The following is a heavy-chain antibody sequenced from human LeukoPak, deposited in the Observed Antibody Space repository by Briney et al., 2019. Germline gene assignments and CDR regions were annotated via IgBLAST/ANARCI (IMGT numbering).Heavy chain of an antibody. CDR3: ARYYEWELDYYYMDV. Sequence: ASVKVSCKASGYTFTSYGISWVRQAPGQGLEWMGWISAYNGNTNYAQKLQGRVTMTTDTSTSTAYMELRSLRSDDTAVYYCARYYEWELDYYYMDVWGKGTTVTVSS. V-gene: IGHV1-18*01. D-gene: IGHD1-26*01. CDR1: GYTFTSYG. CDR2: ISAYNGNT. J-gene: IGHJ6*03.